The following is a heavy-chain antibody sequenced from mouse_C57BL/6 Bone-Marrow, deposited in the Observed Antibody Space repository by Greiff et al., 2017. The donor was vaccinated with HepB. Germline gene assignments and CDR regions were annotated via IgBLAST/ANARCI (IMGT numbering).Heavy chain of an antibody. CDR3: ARLVGGYYFDY. CDR2: ISNGGGST. J-gene: IGHJ2*01. Sequence: EVQLQESGGGLVQPGGSLKLSCAASGFTFSDYYMYWVRQTPEKRLEWVAYISNGGGSTYYPDTVKGRFTISRDNAKNTLYLQMSRLKSEDTAMYYCARLVGGYYFDYWGQGTTLTVSS. CDR1: GFTFSDYY. V-gene: IGHV5-12*01. D-gene: IGHD1-3*01.